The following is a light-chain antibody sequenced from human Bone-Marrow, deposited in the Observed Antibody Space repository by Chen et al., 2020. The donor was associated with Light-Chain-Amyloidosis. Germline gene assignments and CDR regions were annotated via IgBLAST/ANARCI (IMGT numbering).Light chain of an antibody. V-gene: IGLV2-14*01. CDR1: SSDVGGDNH. CDR2: EVT. Sequence: QSALTQPASVSGSPGQSITIPCTGTSSDVGGDNHVSWYQQHPDKAPKLMIYEVTNRPSWVPDRCSGSKSDNPASLTISGLQTEDAADYFCSSYTITNTLVFGSGTRVTVL. J-gene: IGLJ1*01. CDR3: SSYTITNTLV.